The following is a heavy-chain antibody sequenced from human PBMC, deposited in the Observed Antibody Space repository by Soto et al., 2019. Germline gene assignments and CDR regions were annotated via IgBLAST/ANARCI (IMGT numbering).Heavy chain of an antibody. J-gene: IGHJ4*02. CDR2: IYYSGST. CDR3: ARGILTGYPFDY. Sequence: SETLSLTCTVSGGSVSSGSYYWSWIRQPPGKGLEWIGYIYYSGSTNYNPSLKSRVTISVDTSKNQFSLKLSSVTAADTAVYYCARGILTGYPFDYWGQGTLVTAPQ. V-gene: IGHV4-61*01. D-gene: IGHD3-9*01. CDR1: GGSVSSGSYY.